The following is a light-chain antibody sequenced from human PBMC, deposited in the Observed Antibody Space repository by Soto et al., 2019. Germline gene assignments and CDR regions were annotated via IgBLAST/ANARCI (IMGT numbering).Light chain of an antibody. CDR3: QQRSNWPRT. CDR2: DAS. V-gene: IGKV3-11*01. CDR1: QSVSSY. J-gene: IGKJ1*01. Sequence: EIVLIQSPATLSLSPGERATLSCRASQSVSSYLAWYQQKPGQTPRLLIYDASNRATGIPARFSGSGSGTDFTLTISSLEPGDFAVYYCQQRSNWPRTFGQGTKVEIK.